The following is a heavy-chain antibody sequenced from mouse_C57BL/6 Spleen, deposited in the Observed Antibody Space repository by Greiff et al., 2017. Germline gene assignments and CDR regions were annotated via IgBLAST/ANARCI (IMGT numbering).Heavy chain of an antibody. D-gene: IGHD1-1*01. CDR3: TRGGITTVVATDFDY. CDR2: ISSGGDYI. CDR1: GFTFSSYA. Sequence: EVQLVESGEGLVKPGGSLKLSCAASGFTFSSYAMSWVRQTPAKRLEWVAYISSGGDYIYYADTVKGRFTISRDNARNTLYLQMSSLKSEDTAMYYCTRGGITTVVATDFDYWGQGTTLTVSS. J-gene: IGHJ2*01. V-gene: IGHV5-9-1*02.